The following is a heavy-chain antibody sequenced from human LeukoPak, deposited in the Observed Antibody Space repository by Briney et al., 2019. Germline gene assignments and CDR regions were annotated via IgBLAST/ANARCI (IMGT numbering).Heavy chain of an antibody. D-gene: IGHD3-22*01. J-gene: IGHJ6*03. CDR1: GGSFSGYY. CDR2: IYYSGST. V-gene: IGHV4-34*01. CDR3: ARVSYDSSGYYSNYYYYYYMDV. Sequence: SETLSLTCAVYGGSFSGYYWGWIRQPPGKGLEWIGSIYYSGSTYYNPSLKSRVTISVDTSKNQFSLKLSSVTAADTAVYYCARVSYDSSGYYSNYYYYYYMDVWGKGTTVTVSS.